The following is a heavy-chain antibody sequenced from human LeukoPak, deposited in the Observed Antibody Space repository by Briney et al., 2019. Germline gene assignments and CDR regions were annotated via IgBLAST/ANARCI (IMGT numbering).Heavy chain of an antibody. D-gene: IGHD6-19*01. V-gene: IGHV3-21*04. CDR1: GFTFSTYS. CDR2: ISPDSNYK. Sequence: PGGSLRLSCAASGFTFSTYSMNWLRLAPGKGLEWVSSISPDSNYKYYVDSVKGRFTISRDNAKNSLYLQMNSLRAEDTALYYCAKDISAIAVAGTGLDYWGQGTLVTVSS. J-gene: IGHJ4*02. CDR3: AKDISAIAVAGTGLDY.